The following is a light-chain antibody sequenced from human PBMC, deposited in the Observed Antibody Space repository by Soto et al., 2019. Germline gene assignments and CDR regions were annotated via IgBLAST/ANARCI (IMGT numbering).Light chain of an antibody. CDR2: TNA. CDR3: LSYDRSLSAYV. V-gene: IGLV1-40*01. CDR1: SSNIGAGYD. J-gene: IGLJ1*01. Sequence: QSVLTQPPSVSGAPGQRVTISCTGSSSNIGAGYDVHWFQQLPGTAPKLLIYTNANRPSGVPDRFSGSKSATSASLAITGLQAEYEAEYYCLSYDRSLSAYVFGTGTKVTVL.